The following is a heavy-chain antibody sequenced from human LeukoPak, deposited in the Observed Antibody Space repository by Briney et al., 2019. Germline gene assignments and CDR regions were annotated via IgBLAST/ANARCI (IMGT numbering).Heavy chain of an antibody. CDR2: NSAFNGNT. Sequence: ASVKVSCKASGYTFTTYDISWVRQAPGQGLEWMGWNSAFNGNTNYAQKLQGRVTMTTDTSTSTAYMELRSLRSDDTAVYYCAVGPTYYDFWSGSLYYFVYWGQGTLVTVSS. J-gene: IGHJ4*02. CDR3: AVGPTYYDFWSGSLYYFVY. CDR1: GYTFTTYD. D-gene: IGHD3-3*01. V-gene: IGHV1-18*01.